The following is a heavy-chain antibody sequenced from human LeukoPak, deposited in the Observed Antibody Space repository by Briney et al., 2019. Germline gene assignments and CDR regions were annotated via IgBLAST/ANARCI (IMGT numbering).Heavy chain of an antibody. CDR2: IYYSGYT. J-gene: IGHJ4*02. CDR3: ARERREQLLPPYTRLVTYFDY. CDR1: GGSISSYY. D-gene: IGHD1-26*01. V-gene: IGHV4-59*12. Sequence: SGTLSLTCTVSGGSISSYYWSWIRQPPGKGLEWIGYIYYSGYTNYNPSLKSRVTISVDTSKNQLSLKLRSVTAADTAVYYCARERREQLLPPYTRLVTYFDYWGQGTLVTVSS.